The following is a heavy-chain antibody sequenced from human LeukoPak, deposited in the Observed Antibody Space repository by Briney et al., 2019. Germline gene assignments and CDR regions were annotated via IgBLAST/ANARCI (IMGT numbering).Heavy chain of an antibody. V-gene: IGHV3-21*01. CDR3: ARDDRFLEWLFDS. CDR1: GFTFSRYI. CDR2: ISSSSSHI. D-gene: IGHD3-3*01. Sequence: GSLRLSCAASGFTFSRYIMNWVRQAPGKGLEWVSSISSSSSHIYYADSVKGRFTISRDNAKNSLYLHMNSLRAEDTAVYYCARDDRFLEWLFDSWGQGTLVTVSS. J-gene: IGHJ5*01.